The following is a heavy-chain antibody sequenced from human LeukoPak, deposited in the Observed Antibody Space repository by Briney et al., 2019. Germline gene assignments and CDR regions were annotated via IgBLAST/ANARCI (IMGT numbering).Heavy chain of an antibody. CDR1: GFIYSDYW. J-gene: IGHJ5*02. CDR2: IKTDGSEK. V-gene: IGHV3-7*01. Sequence: PGGSLRLSCAASGFIYSDYWMSWVRQAPGKGREWGANIKTDGSEKYYVDSVKGRFTISRDNAKNSLYLQMSSLRAEDTAVYYCARGGWRPDPWGQGTLVTVSS. D-gene: IGHD6-19*01. CDR3: ARGGWRPDP.